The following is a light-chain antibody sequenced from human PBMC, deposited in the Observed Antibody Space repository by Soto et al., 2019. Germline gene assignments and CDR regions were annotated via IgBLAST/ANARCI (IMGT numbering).Light chain of an antibody. Sequence: QSVLTQPPSASGTPGQRVTISCSGRSSNIGRNNANWYQQLPGTAPKLLIYSNDQRPSGVPDRFSGSRSGNLASLAISGLQSDDEADYYCAAWDDSLNGWVFGGGTKLTVL. CDR1: SSNIGRNN. CDR3: AAWDDSLNGWV. CDR2: SND. J-gene: IGLJ3*02. V-gene: IGLV1-44*01.